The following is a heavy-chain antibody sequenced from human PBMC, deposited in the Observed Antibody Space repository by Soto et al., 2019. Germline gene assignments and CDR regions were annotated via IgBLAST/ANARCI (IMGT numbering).Heavy chain of an antibody. CDR1: GFIVSTYE. CDR3: ARDRMTTEPYYYYYALDV. V-gene: IGHV3-48*03. D-gene: IGHD4-4*01. CDR2: ISSGGNTK. J-gene: IGHJ6*02. Sequence: EVQLVESGGGLVQPGGSLRLSCAASGFIVSTYEMNWVRQAPGKGLEWVSYISSGGNTKHYADSVKGRFTISRDNAKNSLYLQMYGLRAEDTGVYFCARDRMTTEPYYYYYALDVWGQGTTVTVSS.